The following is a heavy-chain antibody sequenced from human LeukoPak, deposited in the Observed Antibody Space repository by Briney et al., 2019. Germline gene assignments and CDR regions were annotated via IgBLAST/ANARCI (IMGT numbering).Heavy chain of an antibody. CDR2: IYYSGST. Sequence: PSETLSLTCTVSADSVSSGHYYWGWIRQPPGKGLEWIGSIYYSGSTYYNPSLKSRVTISVDMSKNQFSLKLSSVTAADTAVYYCARVRGKYCSGGRCYRHYYYYYMDVWGKGTTVTVSS. D-gene: IGHD2-15*01. CDR1: ADSVSSGHYY. J-gene: IGHJ6*03. CDR3: ARVRGKYCSGGRCYRHYYYYYMDV. V-gene: IGHV4-39*07.